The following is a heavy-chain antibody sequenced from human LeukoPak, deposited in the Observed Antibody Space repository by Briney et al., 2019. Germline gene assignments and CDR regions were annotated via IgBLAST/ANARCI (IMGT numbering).Heavy chain of an antibody. J-gene: IGHJ4*02. CDR3: ARDLGWLQSDY. V-gene: IGHV3-7*01. Sequence: GGSLRLSCVASGFSLSDHWMNWFRQAPGKGLEWVATIKKDGSEQYYVDSMKGRFAISRDNAKNSVYLQINSLRAEDTAVYYCARDLGWLQSDYWGQGTLVTVSS. CDR1: GFSLSDHW. D-gene: IGHD5-24*01. CDR2: IKKDGSEQ.